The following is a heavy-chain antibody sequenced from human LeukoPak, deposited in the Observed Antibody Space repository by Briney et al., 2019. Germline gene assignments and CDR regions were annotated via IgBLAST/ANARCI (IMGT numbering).Heavy chain of an antibody. V-gene: IGHV1-2*02. D-gene: IGHD3-22*01. CDR1: GYSFTGYY. CDR3: ARTPYNFDSSGYFYY. Sequence: ASVKVSCKASGYSFTGYYLHWVRQAPGQGLAWVGWINCNTGGTNYAHKFQSRVPMTRDTSNSTVYMDLNRLRSDDTAVYYCARTPYNFDSSGYFYYWGQGTLVTISS. CDR2: INCNTGGT. J-gene: IGHJ4*02.